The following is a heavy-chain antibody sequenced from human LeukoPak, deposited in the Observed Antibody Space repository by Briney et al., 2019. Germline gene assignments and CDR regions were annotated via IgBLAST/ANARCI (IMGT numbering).Heavy chain of an antibody. J-gene: IGHJ4*02. D-gene: IGHD6-13*01. Sequence: GGSLRLSCAASGFSFRDDYMSWIRQAPGKGLEWLSYISISSTYTKYADSVKGRFTISRDNAKSSLYLQMNSLREEDTAVYYCARLPSSQNFDSWGQGTLVTVSS. CDR3: ARLPSSQNFDS. V-gene: IGHV3-11*03. CDR2: ISISSTYT. CDR1: GFSFRDDY.